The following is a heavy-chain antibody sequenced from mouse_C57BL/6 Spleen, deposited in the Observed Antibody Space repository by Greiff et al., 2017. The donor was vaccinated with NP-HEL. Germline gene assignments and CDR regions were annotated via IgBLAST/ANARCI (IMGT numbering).Heavy chain of an antibody. Sequence: VQLKESGPGLVKPSQSLSLTCSVTGYSITSGYYWNWIRQFPGNKLEWMGYISYDGSNNYNPSLKYRISITRDTSKNQFFLKLNSVTTEDTATYYCARVYDGYYWYFDVWGTGTTVTVSS. D-gene: IGHD2-3*01. CDR1: GYSITSGYY. V-gene: IGHV3-6*01. J-gene: IGHJ1*03. CDR3: ARVYDGYYWYFDV. CDR2: ISYDGSN.